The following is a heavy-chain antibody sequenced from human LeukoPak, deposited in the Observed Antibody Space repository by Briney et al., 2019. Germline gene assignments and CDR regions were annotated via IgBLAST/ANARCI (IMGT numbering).Heavy chain of an antibody. CDR2: IRYDGSNK. V-gene: IGHV3-30*02. J-gene: IGHJ4*02. CDR1: GFTFSIYG. Sequence: GRSLRLSCAASGFTFSIYGMHWVRQAPGKGLEWVVFIRYDGSNKYYADSVKGRLTISRDNSKNTLYLQMNSLRAEDTAVYYCAKDWGSYCGGYCSFDYWGQGTLVTVSS. D-gene: IGHD2-21*01. CDR3: AKDWGSYCGGYCSFDY.